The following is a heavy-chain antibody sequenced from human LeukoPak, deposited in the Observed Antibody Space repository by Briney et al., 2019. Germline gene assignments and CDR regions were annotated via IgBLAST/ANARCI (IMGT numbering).Heavy chain of an antibody. CDR1: GYTFTSYG. J-gene: IGHJ4*02. CDR3: ARGNGVRGDFDY. CDR2: IIPIFGTA. D-gene: IGHD3-10*01. Sequence: GASVKVSCKASGYTFTSYGISWVRQAPGQGLEWMGGIIPIFGTANYAQKFQGRVTITADESTSTAYMELSSLRSEDTAVYYCARGNGVRGDFDYWGQGTLVTVSS. V-gene: IGHV1-69*13.